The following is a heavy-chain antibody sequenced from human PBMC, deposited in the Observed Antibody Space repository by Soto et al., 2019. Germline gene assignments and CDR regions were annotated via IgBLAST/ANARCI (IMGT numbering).Heavy chain of an antibody. Sequence: GGSLRLSCAASGFTYSNAWMNWVRQAPGKGLEWVGRIKSKTDGGTTDYAAPVKGRFTISRDDSKNTLYLQMNSLKTEDTAVYYCTTESRNSYSSGPYVMDVWGQGTTVTLSS. CDR1: GFTYSNAW. CDR2: IKSKTDGGTT. D-gene: IGHD6-19*01. V-gene: IGHV3-15*07. J-gene: IGHJ6*02. CDR3: TTESRNSYSSGPYVMDV.